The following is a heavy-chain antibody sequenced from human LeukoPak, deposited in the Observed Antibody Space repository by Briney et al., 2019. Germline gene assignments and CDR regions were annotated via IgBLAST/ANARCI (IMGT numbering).Heavy chain of an antibody. D-gene: IGHD3-10*01. CDR3: ARADRGRGFDY. CDR2: INHSGST. CDR1: GGSFSGYY. V-gene: IGHV4-34*01. J-gene: IGHJ4*02. Sequence: SETLSLTCTVSGGSFSGYYCSWIRHPPPTGLERIGEINHSGSTNYNPSIKSRVTISVDTSKNQFSLKLSSVTAADTAVYYCARADRGRGFDYWGQGTLVTVSS.